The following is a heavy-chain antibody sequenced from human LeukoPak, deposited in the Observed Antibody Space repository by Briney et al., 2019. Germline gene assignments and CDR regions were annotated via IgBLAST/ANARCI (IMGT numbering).Heavy chain of an antibody. CDR1: GGSFSGYY. J-gene: IGHJ4*02. V-gene: IGHV4-34*01. CDR2: INHSGST. CDR3: ARGWRCSSTSCYTSAYFDY. D-gene: IGHD2-2*02. Sequence: SETLSLTCAVYGGSFSGYYWSWIRQPPGKGLEWIGEINHSGSTNYNPSLKSRVTISVDTSKNQFSLKLSSVTAADTAVYYCARGWRCSSTSCYTSAYFDYWGQGTLVTVSS.